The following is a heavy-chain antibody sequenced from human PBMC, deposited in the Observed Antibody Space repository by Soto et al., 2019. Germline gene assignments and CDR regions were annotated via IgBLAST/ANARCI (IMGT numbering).Heavy chain of an antibody. CDR2: INAGNGNT. Sequence: GASVKVSCKASGYTFTSYAMHWVRQAPGQRLEWMGWINAGNGNTKYSQKFQGRVTITRDTSASTAYMELSSLRSEDTAVYYCARAVDYDDAFDIWGQGTMVTVS. CDR3: ARAVDYDDAFDI. V-gene: IGHV1-3*01. J-gene: IGHJ3*02. D-gene: IGHD4-17*01. CDR1: GYTFTSYA.